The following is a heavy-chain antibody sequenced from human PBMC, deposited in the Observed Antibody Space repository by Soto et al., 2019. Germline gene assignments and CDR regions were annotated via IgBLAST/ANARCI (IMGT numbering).Heavy chain of an antibody. V-gene: IGHV3-30*01. CDR3: ARDKIKGARYYLDS. D-gene: IGHD1-26*01. J-gene: IGHJ4*02. Sequence: DSVKGRFTISRDDSKSTLYLQMNSLRPEDTDVYYCARDKIKGARYYLDSWGQGTLVTVSS.